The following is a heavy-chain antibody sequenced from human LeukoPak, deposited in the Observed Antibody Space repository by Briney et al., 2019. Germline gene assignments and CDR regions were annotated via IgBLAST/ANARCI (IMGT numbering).Heavy chain of an antibody. D-gene: IGHD2-8*02. CDR3: ARKGWVVLRAFHV. V-gene: IGHV4-34*01. CDR1: GGSFSGYY. J-gene: IGHJ3*01. CDR2: INHSGST. Sequence: SETLSLTCAVYGGSFSGYYWSWIRQPPGKGLEWIGEINHSGSTNYNPSLKSRVTISLDTSKNQFSLKLNSVTAADTAVYYCARKGWVVLRAFHVWRRGTMVTVSS.